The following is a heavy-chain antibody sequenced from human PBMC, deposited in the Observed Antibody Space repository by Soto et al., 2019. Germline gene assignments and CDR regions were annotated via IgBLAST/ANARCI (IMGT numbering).Heavy chain of an antibody. J-gene: IGHJ6*02. CDR1: GGTFSSYA. CDR3: ARVEEYCSSTSCYGYSYGMDV. CDR2: IIPIFGTA. V-gene: IGHV1-69*06. Sequence: GASVKVSCKASGGTFSSYAISWVRQAPGQGLEWMGGIIPIFGTANYAQKFQGRVTITADKSTSTAYMELSSLRSEDTAVYYCARVEEYCSSTSCYGYSYGMDVWGQGTTVTVSS. D-gene: IGHD2-2*01.